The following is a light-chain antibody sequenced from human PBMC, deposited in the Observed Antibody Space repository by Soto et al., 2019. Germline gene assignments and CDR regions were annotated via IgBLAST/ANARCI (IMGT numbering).Light chain of an antibody. Sequence: EIVLTQSPGSLSLSPGERATLSCRASQSVSSSYLAWYQQKPGQAPRLLIYGASSRATGIPDSFSGSGSGTDFTLTISRLEPEDFVVYYCQQYGSSPPITFGQGTRLEIK. V-gene: IGKV3-20*01. CDR2: GAS. CDR3: QQYGSSPPIT. CDR1: QSVSSSY. J-gene: IGKJ5*01.